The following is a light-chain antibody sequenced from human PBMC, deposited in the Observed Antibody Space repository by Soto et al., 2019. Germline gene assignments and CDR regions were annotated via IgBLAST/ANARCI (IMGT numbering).Light chain of an antibody. CDR1: SSNIGAGFD. CDR3: QSSDTSLRGV. J-gene: IGLJ2*01. V-gene: IGLV1-40*01. CDR2: GNS. Sequence: QSVLTQPPSMSGAPGQRVTISCTGSSSNIGAGFDVHWYQQLPGTAPKLLIYGNSNRPSEVPDRFSGSKSGTSASLAITGLQADDEADYYCQSSDTSLRGVFGGGTKLTVL.